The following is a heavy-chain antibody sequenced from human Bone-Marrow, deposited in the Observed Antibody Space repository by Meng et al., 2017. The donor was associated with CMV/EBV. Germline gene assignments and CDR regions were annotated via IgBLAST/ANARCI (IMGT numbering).Heavy chain of an antibody. CDR1: AASITRRVYS. Sequence: AVSAASITRRVYSWSWIRHPPGKGLEWIGYIYHSESTSYNPSLKSRVTISIDRSKNQFSLKLSSVTAADTAVYYCARVGNGYWFDPWGQGTLVTVSS. D-gene: IGHD1-26*01. CDR3: ARVGNGYWFDP. J-gene: IGHJ5*02. V-gene: IGHV4-30-2*01. CDR2: IYHSEST.